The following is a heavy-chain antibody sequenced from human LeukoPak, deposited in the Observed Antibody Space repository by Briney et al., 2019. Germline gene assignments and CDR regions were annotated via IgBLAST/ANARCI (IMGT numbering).Heavy chain of an antibody. CDR3: ARRESLYRSGWYGRAFDI. CDR2: INHSGST. J-gene: IGHJ3*02. D-gene: IGHD6-19*01. V-gene: IGHV4-34*01. CDR1: GGSFSGYY. Sequence: SETLSLTCAVYGGSFSGYYWSWIRQPPGKGLEWIGEINHSGSTNYNPPLKSRVTISVDTSKNQFSLKLSSGTAADTAVYYCARRESLYRSGWYGRAFDIWGQGTMVTVSS.